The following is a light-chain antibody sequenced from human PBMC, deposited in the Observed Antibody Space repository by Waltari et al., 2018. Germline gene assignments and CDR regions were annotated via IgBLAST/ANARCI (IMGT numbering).Light chain of an antibody. CDR2: GVS. J-gene: IGLJ2*01. V-gene: IGLV2-23*02. CDR3: CSYAGTSTLI. Sequence: QSALTQPASVSGSPGQSITMSCTGPNSDVGNYNYVSWYQHHPGPAPKVIIFGVSKRPSGVSDRFSGSKSGNTASLTISGLQTEDEADYYCCSYAGTSTLIFGGGTKLTVL. CDR1: NSDVGNYNY.